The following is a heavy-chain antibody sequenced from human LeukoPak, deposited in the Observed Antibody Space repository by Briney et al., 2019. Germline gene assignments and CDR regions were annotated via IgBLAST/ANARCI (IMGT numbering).Heavy chain of an antibody. J-gene: IGHJ4*02. Sequence: ASVKVSCKASGYTFTSYAMHWVRQAPGQRLEWMGWTNAGNGNTKYSQKFQGRVTITRDTSASTAYMELSSLRSEDTAVYYCARGYCSGGSCYGLGYWGQGTLVTVSS. V-gene: IGHV1-3*01. D-gene: IGHD2-15*01. CDR3: ARGYCSGGSCYGLGY. CDR1: GYTFTSYA. CDR2: TNAGNGNT.